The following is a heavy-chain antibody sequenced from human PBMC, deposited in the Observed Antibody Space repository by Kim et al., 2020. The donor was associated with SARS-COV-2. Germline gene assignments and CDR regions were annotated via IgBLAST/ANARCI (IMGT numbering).Heavy chain of an antibody. CDR3: ARILGRQDNWFDP. J-gene: IGHJ5*02. V-gene: IGHV3-7*01. Sequence: GGSLRLSCAASGFTFSSYWMSWVRQAPGKGLEWVANIKQDGSEKYYVDSVKGRFTISRDNAKNSLYLQMNILRAEDTAVYYCARILGRQDNWFDPWGQGTLVTVSS. D-gene: IGHD3-16*01. CDR1: GFTFSSYW. CDR2: IKQDGSEK.